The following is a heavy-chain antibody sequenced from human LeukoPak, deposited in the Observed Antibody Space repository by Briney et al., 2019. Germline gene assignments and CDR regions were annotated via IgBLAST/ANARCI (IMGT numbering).Heavy chain of an antibody. V-gene: IGHV4-4*02. J-gene: IGHJ5*02. D-gene: IGHD3-22*01. CDR2: IHLSGVA. CDR3: ARVISSAWRQMDL. Sequence: SETLSLTCSVSGDSITSYAWWSWVRQPPGKGLEWIGEIHLSGVANYNPSLESRVTMSIDKSKNQLSLNLMSVTAADTAVYYCARVISSAWRQMDLWGQGTLVTVSS. CDR1: GDSITSYAW.